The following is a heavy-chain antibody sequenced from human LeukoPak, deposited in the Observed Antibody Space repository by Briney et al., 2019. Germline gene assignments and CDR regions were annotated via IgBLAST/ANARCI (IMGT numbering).Heavy chain of an antibody. Sequence: GGSLRLSCEASGFTFRSYAMTWVRQAPGKGLEWVSAISGSGAKTYYADSVKGRFTISRDNAKNSLYLQMNSLRAEDTAVYYCAKGPGTIFGVVINRYYYMDVWGKGTTVTVSS. CDR3: AKGPGTIFGVVINRYYYMDV. V-gene: IGHV3-23*01. CDR1: GFTFRSYA. CDR2: ISGSGAKT. D-gene: IGHD3-3*01. J-gene: IGHJ6*03.